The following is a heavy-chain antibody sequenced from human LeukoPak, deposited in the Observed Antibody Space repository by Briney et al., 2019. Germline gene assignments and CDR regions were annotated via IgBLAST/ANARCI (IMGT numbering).Heavy chain of an antibody. D-gene: IGHD6-19*01. Sequence: PSETLSLTCSVAGGSVSSYFWSWIRQPAGKGLEWIERIYSSGTTNYNPSLKSRVTMSVDTSKNQFSLKLNSVTAADTAVYYCARGPRSGHHDYWGQGALVTVSS. CDR1: GGSVSSYF. CDR3: ARGPRSGHHDY. V-gene: IGHV4-4*07. CDR2: IYSSGTT. J-gene: IGHJ4*02.